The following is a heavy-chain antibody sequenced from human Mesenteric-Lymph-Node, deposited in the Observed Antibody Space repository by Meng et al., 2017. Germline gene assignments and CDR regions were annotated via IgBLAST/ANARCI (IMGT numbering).Heavy chain of an antibody. CDR1: GFTFKNYA. D-gene: IGHD1-1*01. CDR3: AKDRGNWNFVRFFQVED. Sequence: GESLKISCSASGFTFKNYAMSWVRRAPGKGLEWVSSISGSGGYTFNADSVRGRFADIVTSRFTISRDNSRNTLYLQINDLRAEDTAIYYCAKDRGNWNFVRFFQVEDWGQGTLVTVSS. CDR2: ISGSGGYT. J-gene: IGHJ4*02. V-gene: IGHV3-23*01.